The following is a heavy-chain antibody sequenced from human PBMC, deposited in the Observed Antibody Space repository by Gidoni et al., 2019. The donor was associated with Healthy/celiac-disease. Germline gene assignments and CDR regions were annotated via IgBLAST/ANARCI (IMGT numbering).Heavy chain of an antibody. CDR3: AKDWADITMVRGVKYYYYMDV. D-gene: IGHD3-10*01. Sequence: QVQLVESGGGVVQPGRSLRLSCAASGFTFSSYGMHWVRQAPGKGLEGVAVISYDGINKYYADSVKGRFTISRDNSKNTLYLQMNSLRAEDTSVYYCAKDWADITMVRGVKYYYYMDVWGKGTTVTVSS. V-gene: IGHV3-30*18. J-gene: IGHJ6*03. CDR1: GFTFSSYG. CDR2: ISYDGINK.